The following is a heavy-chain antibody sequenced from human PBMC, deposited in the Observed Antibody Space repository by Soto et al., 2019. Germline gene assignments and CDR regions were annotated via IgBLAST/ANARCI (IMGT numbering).Heavy chain of an antibody. CDR2: ISYDGSNK. CDR1: GFTFSSYA. D-gene: IGHD6-19*01. J-gene: IGHJ6*02. Sequence: GGSLRLSCAASGFTFSSYAMHWVRQAPGKGLEWVAVISYDGSNKYYADSVKCRFTISRDNSKNTLYLQMNSLRAEDTAVYYCAREGDSSGWYYYYYGMDVWGQGTTVTVSS. CDR3: AREGDSSGWYYYYYGMDV. V-gene: IGHV3-30-3*01.